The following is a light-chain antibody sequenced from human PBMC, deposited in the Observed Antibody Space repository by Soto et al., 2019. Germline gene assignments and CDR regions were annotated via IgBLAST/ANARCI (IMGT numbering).Light chain of an antibody. CDR3: QQFGSSLYT. V-gene: IGKV3-20*01. J-gene: IGKJ2*01. CDR2: GAS. Sequence: EIVLTQSPGTLSLSPGERATLSCRASQSVSSNSLAWYQQKPGQAPSLLIYGASSRATGIPDRFSGSGSGTDFTLTISRLEPADFAVYYCQQFGSSLYTFGQGTKLEIK. CDR1: QSVSSNS.